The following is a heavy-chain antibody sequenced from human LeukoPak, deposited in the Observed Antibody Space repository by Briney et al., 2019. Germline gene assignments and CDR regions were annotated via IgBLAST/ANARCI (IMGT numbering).Heavy chain of an antibody. J-gene: IGHJ4*02. CDR1: GYTFTGYY. Sequence: ASVKVSCKTSGYTFTGYYIHWVRQAPGQGLEWMGWINPNSGDTNYAQKFQGRVTMTRDTSISTAYMELSRLRSDDTAVYYCARRAGGPYTVFAYYFDYWGQGTLVTVSS. V-gene: IGHV1-2*02. D-gene: IGHD3-16*01. CDR3: ARRAGGPYTVFAYYFDY. CDR2: INPNSGDT.